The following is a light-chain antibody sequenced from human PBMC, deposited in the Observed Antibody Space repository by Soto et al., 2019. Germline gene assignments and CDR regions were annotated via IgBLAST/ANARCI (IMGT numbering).Light chain of an antibody. J-gene: IGKJ4*01. CDR2: DVS. CDR1: QAITSA. CDR3: QQCQNYPLT. V-gene: IGKV1D-13*01. Sequence: AIQMTQSPSSLSASTGDSVTISCRASQAITSALAGYHQQPGKPPQRLIYDVSTLDGGVPSRFSGSGSGTEFTRTISSRQPEDFATYYCQQCQNYPLTFGGGTNVE.